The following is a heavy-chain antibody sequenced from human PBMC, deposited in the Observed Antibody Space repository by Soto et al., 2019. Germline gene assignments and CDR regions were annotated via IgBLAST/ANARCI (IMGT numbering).Heavy chain of an antibody. CDR3: TTLSITIFGVVLMDV. CDR1: GFTFSNAW. Sequence: WGSLRLSCAASGFTFSNAWMNWVRQAPGKGLEWVGRIKSKTDGGTTDYAAPVKGRFTISRDDSKNTLYLQMNSLKTEDTAVYYCTTLSITIFGVVLMDVWGQGTTVTVSS. CDR2: IKSKTDGGTT. D-gene: IGHD3-3*01. J-gene: IGHJ6*02. V-gene: IGHV3-15*07.